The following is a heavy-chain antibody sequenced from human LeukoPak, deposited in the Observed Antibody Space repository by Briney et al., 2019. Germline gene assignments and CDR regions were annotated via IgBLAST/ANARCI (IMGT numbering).Heavy chain of an antibody. Sequence: PGGSLRLSCAASGFAFSSYSMNWVRQAPGKGLEWVSSISSSSSYIYYADSVKGRFTISRDNAKNSLYLQMNSLRAEDTAVYYCARGITIVRGYFDYWGQGTLVTVSS. J-gene: IGHJ4*02. CDR1: GFAFSSYS. D-gene: IGHD3-10*01. CDR2: ISSSSSYI. V-gene: IGHV3-21*01. CDR3: ARGITIVRGYFDY.